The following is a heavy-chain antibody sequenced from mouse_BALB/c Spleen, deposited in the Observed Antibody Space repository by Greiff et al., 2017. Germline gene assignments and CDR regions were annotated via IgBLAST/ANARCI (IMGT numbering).Heavy chain of an antibody. CDR1: GFTFSDYY. J-gene: IGHJ2*01. V-gene: IGHV5-4*02. CDR2: ISDGGSYT. Sequence: EVQVVESGGGLVKPGGSLKLSCAASGFTFSDYYMYWVRQTPEKRLEWVATISDGGSYTYYPDSVKGRFTISRDNAKNNLYLQMSSLKSEDTSMYYCARDEGNSYFDYWAQGTTLTVSS. D-gene: IGHD2-1*01. CDR3: ARDEGNSYFDY.